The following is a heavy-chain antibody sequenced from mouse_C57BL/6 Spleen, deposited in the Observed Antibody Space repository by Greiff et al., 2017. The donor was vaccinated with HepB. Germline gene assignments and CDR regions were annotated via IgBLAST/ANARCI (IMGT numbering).Heavy chain of an antibody. D-gene: IGHD2-2*01. CDR3: ALWLREAMDY. Sequence: VQRVESGAELVRPGASVKLSCKASGYTFTDYYINWVKQRPGQGLEWIARIYPGSGNTYYNEKFKGKATLTAEKSSSTAYMQLSSLTSEDSAVYFCALWLREAMDYWGQGTSVTVSS. CDR1: GYTFTDYY. CDR2: IYPGSGNT. J-gene: IGHJ4*01. V-gene: IGHV1-76*01.